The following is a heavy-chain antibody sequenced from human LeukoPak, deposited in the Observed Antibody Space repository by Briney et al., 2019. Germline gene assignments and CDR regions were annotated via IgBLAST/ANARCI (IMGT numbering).Heavy chain of an antibody. CDR1: GFTFDDYA. D-gene: IGHD1-26*01. Sequence: PGGSLRLSCAASGFTFDDYAMHWVRQAPGKGLEWVSGISWNSGSIGYADSVKGRFTISRDNSKNTLYLQMNSLRAEDTAVYYCAKAPMGATGYWGQGTLVTVSS. J-gene: IGHJ4*02. V-gene: IGHV3-9*01. CDR3: AKAPMGATGY. CDR2: ISWNSGSI.